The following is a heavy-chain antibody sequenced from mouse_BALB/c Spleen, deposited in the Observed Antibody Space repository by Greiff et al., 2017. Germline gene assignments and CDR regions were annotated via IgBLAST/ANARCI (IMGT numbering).Heavy chain of an antibody. J-gene: IGHJ1*01. CDR3: AKNYCGRNNWYFDG. Sequence: EVKVEESGPGLVKPSQSLSITCTVTGYSITSDYAWNWIRQFPGNKLEWMGYISYSGSTSYNPSLKSRISITRDTSKNQFFLQLNSVTTEDTATYYRAKNYCGRNNWYFDGWGGGTTVTGSS. CDR1: GYSITSDYA. D-gene: IGHD1-1*01. V-gene: IGHV3-2*02. CDR2: ISYSGST.